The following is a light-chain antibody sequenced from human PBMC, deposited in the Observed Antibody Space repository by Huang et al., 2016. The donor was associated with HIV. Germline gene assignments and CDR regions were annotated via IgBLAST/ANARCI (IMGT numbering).Light chain of an antibody. CDR1: KGVSTN. V-gene: IGKV3-15*01. J-gene: IGKJ3*01. CDR2: GAS. CDR3: HQYNEWPIT. Sequence: ETVMTQSPATLSASPVRSATLSCRASKGVSTNLAWYQQKPGQAPRLLIYGASTRAPGIPVRVRGSGSGTEFTLTISDLQSEDFAVYFCHQYNEWPITFGPGTKVDI.